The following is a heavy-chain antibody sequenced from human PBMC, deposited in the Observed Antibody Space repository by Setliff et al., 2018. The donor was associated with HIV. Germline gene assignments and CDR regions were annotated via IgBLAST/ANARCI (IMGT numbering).Heavy chain of an antibody. V-gene: IGHV3-21*01. Sequence: GGSLRLSCAASGFTFSSYSMAWVRQAPGKGLEWVSSTSSSSSYIFYADSVRGRFTISRDNAKNSLFLQLNNLRAEDTAVYYCARVPIAYCGGDCFHQDYYFDSWGQGTLVTVSS. J-gene: IGHJ4*02. D-gene: IGHD2-21*02. CDR3: ARVPIAYCGGDCFHQDYYFDS. CDR2: TSSSSSYI. CDR1: GFTFSSYS.